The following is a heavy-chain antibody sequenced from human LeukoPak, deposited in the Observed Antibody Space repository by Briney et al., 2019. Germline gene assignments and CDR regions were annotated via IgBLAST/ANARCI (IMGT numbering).Heavy chain of an antibody. J-gene: IGHJ3*02. D-gene: IGHD3-10*02. V-gene: IGHV4-34*01. CDR1: GGSFSGYY. CDR2: INHSGST. CDR3: ARDVQKGAFDI. Sequence: SETLSLTCAVYGGSFSGYYWSWIRQPPGKGLEWIGEINHSGSTNYNPSLKSRVTIPVDTSKNQFSLKLSSVTAADTAVYYCARDVQKGAFDIWGQGTMVTVSS.